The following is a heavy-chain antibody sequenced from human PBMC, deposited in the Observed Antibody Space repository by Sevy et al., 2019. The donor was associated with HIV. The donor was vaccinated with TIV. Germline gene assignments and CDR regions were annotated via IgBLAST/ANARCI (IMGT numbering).Heavy chain of an antibody. V-gene: IGHV3-15*01. Sequence: GGSLRLSCAASGFTXSNAWMSWVRQAPGKGLEWVGRIKSKTDGGTTDYAAPVKGRFTISRDDSKNTLYLQMNSLKTXDTAVYYCTTETTXXXXXXXXXXXWGQXTTVTVSS. D-gene: IGHD4-17*01. CDR2: IKSKTDGGTT. J-gene: IGHJ6*02. CDR3: TTETTXXXXXXXXXXX. CDR1: GFTXSNAW.